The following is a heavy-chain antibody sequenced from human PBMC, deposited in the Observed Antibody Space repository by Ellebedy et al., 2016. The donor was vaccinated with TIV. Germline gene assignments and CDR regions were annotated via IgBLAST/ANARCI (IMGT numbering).Heavy chain of an antibody. CDR2: INPSGGST. V-gene: IGHV1-46*01. CDR1: GYTFTDYY. D-gene: IGHD6-19*01. CDR3: ARPKHTDSGWYGGNWFDP. Sequence: AASVKVSCKASGYTFTDYYMHWVRQAPGQGLEWMGIINPSGGSTNYAQKFRGRVTMTRDTSTSTVYMELSSLRSEDTAIYYCARPKHTDSGWYGGNWFDPWGQGTLVTVSS. J-gene: IGHJ5*02.